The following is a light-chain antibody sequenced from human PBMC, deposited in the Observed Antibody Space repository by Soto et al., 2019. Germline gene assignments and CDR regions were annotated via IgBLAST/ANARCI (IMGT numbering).Light chain of an antibody. CDR2: DVS. CDR3: RSYTGSSLVV. Sequence: QSALTQPASVSGSPGQSITISCTGTSSDVGGYNYVSWYQQHPGKAPKLMIYDVSNRPSGVSNRFSGSKSGNTASLTISGLQAEDEVDYYCRSYTGSSLVVFGGGTKVTVL. J-gene: IGLJ2*01. V-gene: IGLV2-14*01. CDR1: SSDVGGYNY.